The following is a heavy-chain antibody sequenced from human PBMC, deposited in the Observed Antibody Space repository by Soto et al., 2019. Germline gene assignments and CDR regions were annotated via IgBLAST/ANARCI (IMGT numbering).Heavy chain of an antibody. Sequence: GGSLRLSCAASGFTFSSYSMSWVRQAPGKGLEWVSSISATGGSTYYADSVKGRFTISRDNSKNTLYLQMNSLRAEDTAVFYCAKGGRYFCSATSCPLGYYYGMDVWGQGTKVTSP. CDR3: AKGGRYFCSATSCPLGYYYGMDV. D-gene: IGHD2-2*01. J-gene: IGHJ6*02. CDR2: ISATGGST. CDR1: GFTFSSYS. V-gene: IGHV3-23*01.